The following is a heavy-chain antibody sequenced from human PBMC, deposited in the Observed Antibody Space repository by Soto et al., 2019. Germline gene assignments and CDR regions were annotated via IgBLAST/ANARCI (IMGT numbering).Heavy chain of an antibody. D-gene: IGHD3-22*01. CDR1: GFTFSSYA. CDR2: ISGSGGST. V-gene: IGHV3-23*01. Sequence: GGSLRLSCAASGFTFSSYAMSWVRQAPGKGLEWVSAISGSGGSTYYADSVKGRFTISRDNSKNTLYLQMNSLRAEDTAVYYCAGDSSGYYYGRYDYWGQGTLVTVSS. J-gene: IGHJ4*02. CDR3: AGDSSGYYYGRYDY.